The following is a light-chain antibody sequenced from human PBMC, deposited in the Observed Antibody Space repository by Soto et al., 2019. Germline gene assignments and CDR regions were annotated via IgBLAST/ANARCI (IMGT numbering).Light chain of an antibody. CDR3: QQRSNWPPIP. CDR2: DAS. J-gene: IGKJ5*01. CDR1: QSVSSY. V-gene: IGKV3-11*01. Sequence: PGERATLSCRASQSVSSYLAWYQQKPGQAPRLLIYDASNRATGIPARFSGSGSGTDFTLTIDNLEPEDFAVYYCQQRSNWPPIPFGQGTRLEIK.